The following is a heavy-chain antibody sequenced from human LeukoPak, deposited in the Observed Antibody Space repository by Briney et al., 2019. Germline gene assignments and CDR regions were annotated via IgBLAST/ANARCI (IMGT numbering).Heavy chain of an antibody. V-gene: IGHV4-4*02. D-gene: IGHD2-2*01. J-gene: IGHJ5*02. CDR3: ARVWVIPAAMGPGGFDP. Sequence: SETLSLTCAVSGGSISSSNWWSWVRQPPGKGLEWIGEIYHSGSTNYNPSLKSRVTISVDKSKNQFSLKLSSVIAADTAVYYCARVWVIPAAMGPGGFDPWGQGTLVTVSS. CDR1: GGSISSSNW. CDR2: IYHSGST.